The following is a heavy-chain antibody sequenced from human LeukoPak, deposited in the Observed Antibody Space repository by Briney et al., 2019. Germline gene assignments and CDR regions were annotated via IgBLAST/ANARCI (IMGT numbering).Heavy chain of an antibody. CDR1: GFTFSSYG. D-gene: IGHD7-27*01. V-gene: IGHV3-30*03. Sequence: PGRSLRLSCAASGFTFSSYGMHWVRQAPGKGLEWVAVISYDGSNKYYTDSVKGRFTISRDNAKNSLYLQMNSLRAEDTAVYYCARDNWGPDYWGQGILVTVSS. CDR3: ARDNWGPDY. CDR2: ISYDGSNK. J-gene: IGHJ4*02.